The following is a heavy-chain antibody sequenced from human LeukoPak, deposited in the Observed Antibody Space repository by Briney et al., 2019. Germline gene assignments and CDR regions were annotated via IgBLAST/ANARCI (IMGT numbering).Heavy chain of an antibody. Sequence: GGSLRLSCAASGFTFSSYEMNWVRQAPGKGLEWVSYISSSGSTIYYADSVKGRFTISRDNAKNSLYLQMNSLRAEDTAVYYCARDRKDYYDSSGPGDYWGQGTLVTVSS. V-gene: IGHV3-48*03. CDR2: ISSSGSTI. D-gene: IGHD3-22*01. CDR1: GFTFSSYE. J-gene: IGHJ4*02. CDR3: ARDRKDYYDSSGPGDY.